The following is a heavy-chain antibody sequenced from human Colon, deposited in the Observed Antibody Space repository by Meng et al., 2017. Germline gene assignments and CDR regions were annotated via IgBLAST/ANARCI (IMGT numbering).Heavy chain of an antibody. CDR3: ARGELLWDY. J-gene: IGHJ4*02. D-gene: IGHD3-10*01. CDR1: GDSISSDSHY. CDR2: IRSTGAT. Sequence: QVQLQESGPGLVKPSETLSLTFTVSGDSISSDSHYWSWIRQPPGKGLEWIGFIRSTGATFYNPSLKSRVMMSVDTSRNQFSLKLNSMTAADTAVYYCARGELLWDYWGQGTLVTVSS. V-gene: IGHV4-30-4*01.